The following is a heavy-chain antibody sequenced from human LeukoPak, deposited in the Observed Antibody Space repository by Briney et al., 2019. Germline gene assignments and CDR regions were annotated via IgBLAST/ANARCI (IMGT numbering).Heavy chain of an antibody. CDR1: GFTFDFYT. Sequence: GDSLRLSCVASGFTFDFYTMDWLRQAPGKGPEWVASIHDSSNYIHYADSVRGRFTISRDNTRNSLFLQMEGLRVGDTVVYFCAKDVSGVAEGVDLWGQGTLVTVSS. J-gene: IGHJ4*01. V-gene: IGHV3-21*01. CDR2: IHDSSNYI. CDR3: AKDVSGVAEGVDL. D-gene: IGHD3-10*01.